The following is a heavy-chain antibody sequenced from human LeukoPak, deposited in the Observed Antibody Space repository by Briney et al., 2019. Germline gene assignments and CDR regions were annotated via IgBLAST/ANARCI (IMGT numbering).Heavy chain of an antibody. CDR3: ARVSTGDYPIDY. V-gene: IGHV4-59*01. D-gene: IGHD4-17*01. CDR2: IYYSGST. Sequence: SETLSLTCTVSGGSISSYYWSWIRQPPGKGLEWIGYIYYSGSTNYNPSLKSRVTISVDTSKNQFSLKLSSVTAADTAVYYCARVSTGDYPIDYWGQGTLVTVSS. J-gene: IGHJ4*02. CDR1: GGSISSYY.